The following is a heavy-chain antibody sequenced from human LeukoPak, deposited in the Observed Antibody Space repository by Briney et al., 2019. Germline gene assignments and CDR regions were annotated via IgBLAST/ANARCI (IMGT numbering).Heavy chain of an antibody. CDR1: GGSISSYY. Sequence: SETLSLTCTVSGGSISSYYWSWIRQPPGKGLEWIGYIYYSGSTNYNPSLKSRVTISVDTSKNQLSLKLSSVTAADTAVYYCAREDYYYMDVWGKGTTVTVSS. CDR2: IYYSGST. J-gene: IGHJ6*03. CDR3: AREDYYYMDV. V-gene: IGHV4-59*01.